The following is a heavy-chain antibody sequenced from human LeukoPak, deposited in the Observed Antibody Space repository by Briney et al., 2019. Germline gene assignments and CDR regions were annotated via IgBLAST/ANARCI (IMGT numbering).Heavy chain of an antibody. J-gene: IGHJ6*02. D-gene: IGHD3-10*01. CDR2: ISAYNGNT. CDR1: GYTFTSYG. Sequence: GASVTVSFKASGYTFTSYGISWVRQAPGQGLEWMGWISAYNGNTNYAQKLQGRVTMTTDTSTSTAYMELRSLRSDDTAVYYCARDRDYGSGSYWFYYYYGMDVWGQGTTVTVSS. CDR3: ARDRDYGSGSYWFYYYYGMDV. V-gene: IGHV1-18*01.